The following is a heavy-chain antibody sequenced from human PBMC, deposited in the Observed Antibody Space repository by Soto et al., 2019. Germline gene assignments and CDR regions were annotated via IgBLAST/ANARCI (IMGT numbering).Heavy chain of an antibody. D-gene: IGHD2-8*02. CDR2: ISWSSATI. J-gene: IGHJ6*02. Sequence: EVQLVESGGGLVQPGRSLRLSCAASGFSFDEYGMHWVRQGPGKGLEWVSGISWSSATIGYADSVKGRFSISRDNAKRSRYLQMSSLRPEDTALYYCAKSTGGTANGLDVWGQGITVTVSS. CDR1: GFSFDEYG. CDR3: AKSTGGTANGLDV. V-gene: IGHV3-9*01.